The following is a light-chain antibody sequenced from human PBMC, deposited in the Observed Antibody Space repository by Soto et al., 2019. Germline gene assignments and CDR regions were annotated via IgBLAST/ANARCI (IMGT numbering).Light chain of an antibody. CDR3: VAWDDSLNGYVV. CDR1: SSNIGSNT. V-gene: IGLV1-44*01. CDR2: SNN. Sequence: QSVLTQPPSASGTPGQRVTISCSGSSSNIGSNTVNWYQQLPGMVPKLVIYSNNQRPSGVPDRFSGSKSGTSASLAISGLQSEDEADYYCVAWDDSLNGYVVFGGGTKVTVL. J-gene: IGLJ2*01.